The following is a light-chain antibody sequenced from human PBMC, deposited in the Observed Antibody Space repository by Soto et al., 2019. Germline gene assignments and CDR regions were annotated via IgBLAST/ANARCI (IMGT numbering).Light chain of an antibody. CDR2: WGS. CDR1: QSLLHSNGYTY. Sequence: DIVMTQSPLSLPVTPGEPASISCRSSQSLLHSNGYTYLDWYLQKPGQSPQLLIYWGSNRASGVPDRFSGRRSGTDFTLKISRVEAEDVGVYYCMQALQTPLTFGPGTKVDIK. J-gene: IGKJ3*01. CDR3: MQALQTPLT. V-gene: IGKV2-28*01.